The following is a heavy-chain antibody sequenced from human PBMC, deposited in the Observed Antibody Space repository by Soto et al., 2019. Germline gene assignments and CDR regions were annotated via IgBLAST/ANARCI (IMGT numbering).Heavy chain of an antibody. J-gene: IGHJ6*03. Sequence: GGSLRLSCAASGFTFSSYGMHWVRQAPGKGLEWVAVIWYDGSNKYYADSVKGRFTISRDNSKNTLYLQMNSLRAEDTAVYYCARVREVSYYYYMDVWGKGTTVTVSS. CDR3: ARVREVSYYYYMDV. CDR1: GFTFSSYG. CDR2: IWYDGSNK. D-gene: IGHD1-26*01. V-gene: IGHV3-33*01.